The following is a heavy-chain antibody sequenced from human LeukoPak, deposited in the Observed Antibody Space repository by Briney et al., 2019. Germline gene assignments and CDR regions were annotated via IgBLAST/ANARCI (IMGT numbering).Heavy chain of an antibody. D-gene: IGHD2-21*02. V-gene: IGHV3-7*03. CDR3: ARAKTCGGDCCRFDY. CDR1: GFTFGKYW. CDR2: IKLDGSEK. Sequence: GGSLRLSCVASGFTFGKYWMSWVRQAPGKGLEWVANIKLDGSEKNYVDSVKGRFTISRDNTKNSLYLQMNSLRVEDTAVFYCARAKTCGGDCCRFDYWGQGILLTVSS. J-gene: IGHJ4*02.